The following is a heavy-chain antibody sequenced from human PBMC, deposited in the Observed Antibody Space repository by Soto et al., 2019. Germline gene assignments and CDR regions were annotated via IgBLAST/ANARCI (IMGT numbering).Heavy chain of an antibody. D-gene: IGHD2-21*01. V-gene: IGHV1-69*06. CDR1: GGTFSNFA. J-gene: IGHJ3*02. CDR3: ASPDQVDFACDI. CDR2: VIPIFHTP. Sequence: QVQLVQSGAEVKKPGSSVKVSCKASGGTFSNFAINWLRQAPGQGLEWMGGVIPIFHTPLYAQRFQGGVTITADTYTRTVSMELSSLRSEDTAVYYCASPDQVDFACDIWGKGTMVTVSS.